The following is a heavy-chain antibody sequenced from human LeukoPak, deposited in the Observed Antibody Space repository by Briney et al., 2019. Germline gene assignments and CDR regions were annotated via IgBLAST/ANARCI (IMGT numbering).Heavy chain of an antibody. V-gene: IGHV3-53*01. CDR1: GFTVSSNY. Sequence: GGSLRLSCAASGFTVSSNYMSWVRQALGKGLEWVSVIYSGGSTYYADSVKGRFTISRDNSKNTLYLQMNSLRAEDTAVYYGARGDTAVGGDYWGQGTLVTVSS. J-gene: IGHJ4*02. CDR2: IYSGGST. D-gene: IGHD5-18*01. CDR3: ARGDTAVGGDY.